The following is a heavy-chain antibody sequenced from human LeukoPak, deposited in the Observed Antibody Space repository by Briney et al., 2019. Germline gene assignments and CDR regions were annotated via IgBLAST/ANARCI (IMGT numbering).Heavy chain of an antibody. V-gene: IGHV3-23*01. D-gene: IGHD3-3*02. Sequence: PGGSLRLSCAASGFNFASNWMHWVRQAPGKGLEWVSAISGSGGSTYYADSVKGRFTISRDNSKNTLYLQMNSLRAEDTAVYYCAKDSISYYGMDVWGQGTTVTVSS. CDR1: GFNFASNW. CDR2: ISGSGGST. J-gene: IGHJ6*02. CDR3: AKDSISYYGMDV.